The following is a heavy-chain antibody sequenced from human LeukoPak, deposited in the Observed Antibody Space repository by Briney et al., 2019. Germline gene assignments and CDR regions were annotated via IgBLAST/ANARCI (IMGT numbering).Heavy chain of an antibody. CDR3: ARFGIAVAGTNYYYYMDV. Sequence: GXSLQISCKGSGSIFTSYWIGWVRQLPGKGLEWMGIIYPGDSDTRYSPSFQGQVTISADKSISTAYLQWSSLKASDTAMYYCARFGIAVAGTNYYYYMDVWGKGTTVTVSS. CDR2: IYPGDSDT. V-gene: IGHV5-51*01. D-gene: IGHD6-19*01. CDR1: GSIFTSYW. J-gene: IGHJ6*03.